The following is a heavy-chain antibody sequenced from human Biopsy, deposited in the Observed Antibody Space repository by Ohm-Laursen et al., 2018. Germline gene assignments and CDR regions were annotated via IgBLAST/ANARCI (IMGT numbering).Heavy chain of an antibody. Sequence: SLRLSCAASGFRFDDYAMQWVRQAPGKGLEWVSGISWSSGTIGYADSVRGRFTISRDNARRFLFLQMNNLKSEDTAFYYCARDRGGARYGMDVWGPGTLVTVSS. CDR2: ISWSSGTI. V-gene: IGHV3-9*01. D-gene: IGHD5-18*01. CDR1: GFRFDDYA. CDR3: ARDRGGARYGMDV. J-gene: IGHJ4*02.